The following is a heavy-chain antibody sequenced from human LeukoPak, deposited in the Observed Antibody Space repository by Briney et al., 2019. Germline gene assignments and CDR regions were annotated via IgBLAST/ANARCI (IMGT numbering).Heavy chain of an antibody. J-gene: IGHJ6*02. V-gene: IGHV3-23*01. Sequence: PGGSLRLSCAASRFTFSSFAMSWVRQAPGKGLEWVSGISGSAGSTYYADSVKGRFTISRDNSKNTLYLQMNSLRAEDTAVYYCAKGDGDYAYYYYYSMDVWGQGTTVTVSS. CDR1: RFTFSSFA. CDR3: AKGDGDYAYYYYYSMDV. D-gene: IGHD4-17*01. CDR2: ISGSAGST.